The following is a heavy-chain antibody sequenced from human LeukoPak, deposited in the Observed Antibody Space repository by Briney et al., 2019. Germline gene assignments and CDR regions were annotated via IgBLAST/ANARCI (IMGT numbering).Heavy chain of an antibody. D-gene: IGHD3-10*01. CDR3: ARASETYYYGSGRIDI. CDR2: MNPNSGNT. V-gene: IGHV1-8*01. J-gene: IGHJ3*02. Sequence: ASVKVSCKASGYTFTSYDINWVRQATGQGLEWMGWMNPNSGNTGYAQKFQGRVTMTRNTSISTAYMELSSLRSEDTAVYYCARASETYYYGSGRIDIWGQGTMVTVSS. CDR1: GYTFTSYD.